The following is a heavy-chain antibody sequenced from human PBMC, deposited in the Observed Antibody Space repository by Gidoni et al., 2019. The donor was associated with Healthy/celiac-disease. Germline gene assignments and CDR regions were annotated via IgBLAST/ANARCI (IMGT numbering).Heavy chain of an antibody. Sequence: QVQLVQSGAEVKKPGSSVKVSCKASGGTFSSYTISWGGQAPGQGLEWMGRIIPILGIANYAQKSQGRVTITADKSTSTAYMGLSSLRSEDTAVYYCARGGGSYPFDYWGQGTLVTVSS. V-gene: IGHV1-69*02. J-gene: IGHJ4*02. D-gene: IGHD1-26*01. CDR1: GGTFSSYT. CDR3: ARGGGSYPFDY. CDR2: IIPILGIA.